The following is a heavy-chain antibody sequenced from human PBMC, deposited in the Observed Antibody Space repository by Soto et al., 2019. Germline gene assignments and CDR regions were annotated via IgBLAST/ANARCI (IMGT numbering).Heavy chain of an antibody. V-gene: IGHV1-3*01. D-gene: IGHD6-19*01. J-gene: IGHJ4*02. CDR3: ARGRQWLVRGSDY. Sequence: QVQLVQSGAEVKKPGASVKVSCKASGYTFTSYAMHWVRQAPGQRLEWMGWINAGNGNTKYSQKFQGRVTITRDTSASTAYMELSSLRSKDTAVYYCARGRQWLVRGSDYWGQGTLVTVSS. CDR2: INAGNGNT. CDR1: GYTFTSYA.